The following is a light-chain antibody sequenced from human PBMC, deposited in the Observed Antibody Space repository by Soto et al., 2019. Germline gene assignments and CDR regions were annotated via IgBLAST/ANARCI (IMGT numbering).Light chain of an antibody. Sequence: QLVLTQSPSASASLGASVKLTCTLSSGHSSYAIAWHQQQSEKGPRYLMKLNSDGSHSKGDGIPDRFSGSSSGAERYLTISSLQSEDEADYYCQTWGTGSWVFGGGTKVTVL. CDR1: SGHSSYA. CDR3: QTWGTGSWV. V-gene: IGLV4-69*01. J-gene: IGLJ3*02. CDR2: LNSDGSH.